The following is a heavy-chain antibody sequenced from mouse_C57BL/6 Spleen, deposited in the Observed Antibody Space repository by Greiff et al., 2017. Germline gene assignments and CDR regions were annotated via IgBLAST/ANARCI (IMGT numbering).Heavy chain of an antibody. CDR3: ARGVNYYGSSLYFDY. CDR1: GYAFSSSW. Sequence: VQLQQSGPELVKPGASVKISCKASGYAFSSSWMNWVKQRPGRGLEWIGRIYPGDGDTNYNEKFKGKATLTVDKSSSTAYMQLSSLTSEDSAVYFCARGVNYYGSSLYFDYWGQGTTLTGSS. D-gene: IGHD1-1*01. V-gene: IGHV1-82*01. J-gene: IGHJ2*01. CDR2: IYPGDGDT.